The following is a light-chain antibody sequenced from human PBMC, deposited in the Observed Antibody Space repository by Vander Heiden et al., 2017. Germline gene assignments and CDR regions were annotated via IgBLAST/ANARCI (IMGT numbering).Light chain of an antibody. CDR1: QSISTW. J-gene: IGKJ1*01. CDR3: QQYHTYPWT. CDR2: DAT. Sequence: DIQMTQSPSTLSAYVGDRVTFTCRASQSISTWLAWYQKKPGKAPNLLIYDATSLESGVLSRFSGSGSGTEFTLTISSLQPDDFATYYCQQYHTYPWTFGQGTKVEIK. V-gene: IGKV1-5*01.